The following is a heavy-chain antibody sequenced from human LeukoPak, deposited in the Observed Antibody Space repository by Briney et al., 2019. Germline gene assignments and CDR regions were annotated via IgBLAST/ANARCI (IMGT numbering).Heavy chain of an antibody. V-gene: IGHV4-59*01. D-gene: IGHD3-22*01. CDR2: IYYSGST. CDR1: GASISSYY. Sequence: SETLSLTCTVSGASISSYYWSWIRQPPGRGLEWIGYIYYSGSTNYNPALKSRVTISEDTSKNQISLELSSVTAADTAVYYCARVRGYYDSSGYDYWGQGTLVTVSS. J-gene: IGHJ4*02. CDR3: ARVRGYYDSSGYDY.